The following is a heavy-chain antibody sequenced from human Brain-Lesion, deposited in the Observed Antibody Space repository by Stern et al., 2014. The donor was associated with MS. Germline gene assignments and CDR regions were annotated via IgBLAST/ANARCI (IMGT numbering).Heavy chain of an antibody. CDR1: GGSIRSSNW. CDR3: ARFPASRPHVFDS. CDR2: SDHSGST. J-gene: IGHJ4*02. V-gene: IGHV4-4*02. Sequence: QVQLQESGPGLVKPSGTLSLTCAVSGGSIRSSNWWSWVRQSPGKGLEWIGESDHSGSTIYNPSLKSRVTVSVDKSKNRLSLNLRSVTAADTAVYFCARFPASRPHVFDSWGQGTLVTVSS. D-gene: IGHD6-13*01.